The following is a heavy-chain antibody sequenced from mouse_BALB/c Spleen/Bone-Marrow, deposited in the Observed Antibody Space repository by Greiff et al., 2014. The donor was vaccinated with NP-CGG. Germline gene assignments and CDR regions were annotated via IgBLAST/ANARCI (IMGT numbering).Heavy chain of an antibody. CDR2: ISNYYGDA. CDR1: GYTFTDYA. J-gene: IGHJ4*01. Sequence: LVESGAELVRPGVSVKISCKGSGYTFTDYAMHWVKQSNAKSLEWIGLISNYYGDASYNQKFKGKATMTVDKSSSTAYMELARLTSEDSAIYYCARSGKVRNAMDYWGQGTSVTVS. D-gene: IGHD2-14*01. CDR3: ARSGKVRNAMDY. V-gene: IGHV1S137*01.